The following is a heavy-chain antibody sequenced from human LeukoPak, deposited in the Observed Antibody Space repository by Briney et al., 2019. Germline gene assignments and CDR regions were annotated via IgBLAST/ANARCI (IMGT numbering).Heavy chain of an antibody. CDR3: ARQRPNSDCFDY. Sequence: HPGGSLRLSCAASGFTFSSYAMHWVRQAPGKGLEWVAVISYDGSNKYYADSVKGRFTISRDNSKNTLYLQVNSLRAEDTAVYYCARQRPNSDCFDYWGQGTLVTVSS. CDR1: GFTFSSYA. J-gene: IGHJ4*02. CDR2: ISYDGSNK. D-gene: IGHD2-21*02. V-gene: IGHV3-30-3*01.